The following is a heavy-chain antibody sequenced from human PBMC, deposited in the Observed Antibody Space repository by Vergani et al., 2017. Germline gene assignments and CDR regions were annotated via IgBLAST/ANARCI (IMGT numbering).Heavy chain of an antibody. Sequence: EVQLVESGGGVVRPGGSLRLSCAASGFTFDDYGMSWVRQAPGKGLEWVPGLNWNGGSTGYADSVKGRFTISRGNATNSLYLQMNRLRPEDTALYYCAREMNAYYDFWGGYYTQCYFDYWGQGTLVTVSS. V-gene: IGHV3-20*04. J-gene: IGHJ4*02. CDR3: AREMNAYYDFWGGYYTQCYFDY. D-gene: IGHD3-3*01. CDR1: GFTFDDYG. CDR2: LNWNGGST.